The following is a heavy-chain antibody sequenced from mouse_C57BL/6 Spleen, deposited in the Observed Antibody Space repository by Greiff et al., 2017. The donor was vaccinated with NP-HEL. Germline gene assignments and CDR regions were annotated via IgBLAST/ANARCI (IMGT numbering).Heavy chain of an antibody. CDR2: IYPRSGNT. J-gene: IGHJ3*01. V-gene: IGHV1-81*01. D-gene: IGHD3-2*02. Sequence: QVQLQQSGAELARPGASVKLSCKASGYTFTSYGISWVKQRTGQGLEWIGEIYPRSGNTYYNEKFKGKATLTADKSSRTAYMELRSLTSEDSAVYVGEARGPTAQAGFADWGKGTLVTVAA. CDR3: EARGPTAQAGFAD. CDR1: GYTFTSYG.